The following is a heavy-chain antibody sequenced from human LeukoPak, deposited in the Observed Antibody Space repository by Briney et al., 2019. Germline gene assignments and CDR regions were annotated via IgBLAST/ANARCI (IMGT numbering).Heavy chain of an antibody. V-gene: IGHV3-74*01. CDR2: VKSDGSNP. Sequence: GGSLRLSCAASRFSFSNYWMHWVRQAPGKGLVWVSRVKSDGSNPSYADSVKGRFTISRDNAENMLYLQMNTLGAEDTAVYYCAKDRRTTVTTYFDYWGQGTLVTVSS. D-gene: IGHD4-17*01. J-gene: IGHJ4*02. CDR1: RFSFSNYW. CDR3: AKDRRTTVTTYFDY.